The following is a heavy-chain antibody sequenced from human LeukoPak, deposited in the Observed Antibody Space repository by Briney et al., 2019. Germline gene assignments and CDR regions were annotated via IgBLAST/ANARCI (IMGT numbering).Heavy chain of an antibody. CDR2: ISSSSSYI. Sequence: GGSLRLSCAASGFTFSSYSMNWVRQAPGKGLEWVSSISSSSSYIYYADSVKGRFTISRDNAKNSLYLQMNSLRAEDTAVYYCARDGNDYGDYEYNWFDPWGQGTLVTVSS. J-gene: IGHJ5*02. CDR1: GFTFSSYS. V-gene: IGHV3-21*01. CDR3: ARDGNDYGDYEYNWFDP. D-gene: IGHD4-17*01.